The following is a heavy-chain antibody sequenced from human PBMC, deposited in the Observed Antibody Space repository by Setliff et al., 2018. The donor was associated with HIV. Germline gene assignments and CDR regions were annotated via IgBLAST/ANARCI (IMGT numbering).Heavy chain of an antibody. D-gene: IGHD3-10*01. CDR1: GGTFRSKG. Sequence: SVKVSCKASGGTFRSKGISWVRQAPGQGLEWMGGIIPIFGTANYAQKFQGRVTITTDESTSTAYMELSSLRSEDTAVYYCAREESTEDYGSGSYGPTFPPPLIYWGQGTLVTVSS. CDR3: AREESTEDYGSGSYGPTFPPPLIY. V-gene: IGHV1-69*05. CDR2: IIPIFGTA. J-gene: IGHJ4*02.